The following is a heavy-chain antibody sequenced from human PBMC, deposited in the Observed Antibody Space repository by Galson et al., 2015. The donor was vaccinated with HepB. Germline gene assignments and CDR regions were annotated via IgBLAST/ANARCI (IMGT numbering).Heavy chain of an antibody. Sequence: SLRLSCAASGFTFSSYWMHWVRQAPGKGLVWVSRIKSDGSSTSYADSVKGRFTISRDNAKNTLYLQMNSLRAEDTAVYYCARGCSGGNCYRPEYRYYYGMDVWGQGTTVTVSS. D-gene: IGHD2-15*01. V-gene: IGHV3-74*01. CDR1: GFTFSSYW. CDR2: IKSDGSST. J-gene: IGHJ6*02. CDR3: ARGCSGGNCYRPEYRYYYGMDV.